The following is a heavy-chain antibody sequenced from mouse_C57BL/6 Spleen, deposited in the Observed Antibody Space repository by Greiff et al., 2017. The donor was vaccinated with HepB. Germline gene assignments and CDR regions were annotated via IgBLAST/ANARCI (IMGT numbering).Heavy chain of an antibody. D-gene: IGHD1-1*01. CDR1: GYTFTSYW. J-gene: IGHJ4*01. V-gene: IGHV1-64*01. Sequence: QVQLKQSGAELVKPGASVKLSCKASGYTFTSYWMHWVKQRPGQGLEWIGMIHPNSGSTNYNEKFKSKATLTVDKSSSTAYMQLSSLTSEDSAVYYCARVWTSVVDAMDYWGQGTSVTVSS. CDR2: IHPNSGST. CDR3: ARVWTSVVDAMDY.